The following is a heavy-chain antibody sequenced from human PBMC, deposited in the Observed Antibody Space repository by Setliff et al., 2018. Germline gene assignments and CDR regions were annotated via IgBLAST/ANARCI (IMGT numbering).Heavy chain of an antibody. V-gene: IGHV1-18*01. Sequence: ASVKVSCKASGYTFRNYAFAWVRQAPGQGLEWVGWISVYSGDTNYAQKFQGRVTLTTDTSTSTAYMELMSLTSDDSAFYYCARAPSVELVTIRTNSWFTYWGQGTLVTVSS. CDR3: ARAPSVELVTIRTNSWFTY. CDR1: GYTFRNYA. D-gene: IGHD5-18*01. CDR2: ISVYSGDT. J-gene: IGHJ4*02.